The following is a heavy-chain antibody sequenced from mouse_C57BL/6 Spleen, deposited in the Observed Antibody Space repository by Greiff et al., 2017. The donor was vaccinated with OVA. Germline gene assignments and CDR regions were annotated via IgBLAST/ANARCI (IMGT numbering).Heavy chain of an antibody. D-gene: IGHD1-1*01. V-gene: IGHV5-9*01. CDR2: ISGGGGNT. CDR1: GFTFSSYT. CDR3: ARQNYGSSRYFDY. J-gene: IGHJ2*01. Sequence: LVESGGGLVKPGGSLKLSCAASGFTFSSYTMSWVRQTPEKRLEWVATISGGGGNTYYPDSVKGRFTISRDNAKNTLYLQMSSLRSEDTALYYCARQNYGSSRYFDYWGQGTTLTVSS.